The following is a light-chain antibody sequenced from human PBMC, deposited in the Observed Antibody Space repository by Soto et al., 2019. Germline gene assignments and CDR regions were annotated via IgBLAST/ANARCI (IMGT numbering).Light chain of an antibody. CDR1: QSVSSY. Sequence: EIVLTQSPASLSLSPGERATLSCRGSQSVSSYLAWYQQKPGQAPRLLIYDASNRATGIPARFSGSGSGTDFTLTISRLEPADFAVYYCQQYGSSPRTLGRGTKVDIK. J-gene: IGKJ4*01. CDR3: QQYGSSPRT. V-gene: IGKV3-20*01. CDR2: DAS.